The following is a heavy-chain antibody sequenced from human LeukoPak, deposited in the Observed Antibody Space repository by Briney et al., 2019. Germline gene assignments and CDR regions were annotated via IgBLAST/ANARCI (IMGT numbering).Heavy chain of an antibody. J-gene: IGHJ4*02. D-gene: IGHD6-13*01. V-gene: IGHV3-23*01. CDR2: ISGSGGST. CDR3: ARGGYSSSWYHFDY. Sequence: GGSLRLSCAASGFTFSSYAMSWVRQAPGKGLEWVSAISGSGGSTYYADSVKGRFTISRDNSKNTLFLQMNSLRAEDTAVYYCARGGYSSSWYHFDYWGQGTLVTVSS. CDR1: GFTFSSYA.